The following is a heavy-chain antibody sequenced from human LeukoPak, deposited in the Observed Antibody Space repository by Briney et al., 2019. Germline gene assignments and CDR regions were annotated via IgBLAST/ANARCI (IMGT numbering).Heavy chain of an antibody. CDR3: ARMRTRVVTLFDY. V-gene: IGHV4-39*01. CDR1: GGSITSNSYY. D-gene: IGHD2-21*02. CDR2: IYYSGST. J-gene: IGHJ4*02. Sequence: SETLSLTCTVSGGSITSNSYYWGWIRQPPGKGLEWIGSIYYSGSTYYNPSLKSRVTISVGTSKNQFSLKLSSVTAADTAVYYCARMRTRVVTLFDYWGQGTLVTVSS.